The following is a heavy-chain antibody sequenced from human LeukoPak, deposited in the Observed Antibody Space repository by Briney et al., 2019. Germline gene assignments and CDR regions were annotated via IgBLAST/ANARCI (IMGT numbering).Heavy chain of an antibody. CDR1: GGSISSSSSY. CDR3: ARGGYYGSGSRPQTNWFDP. D-gene: IGHD3-10*01. Sequence: SETLSLTCSVSGGSISSSSSYWGWIRQPPGKGLEWIGSIYYSGSSFDNPALKSRVTISVDTSKNQFSLKLSSVTAADTAVYYCARGGYYGSGSRPQTNWFDPWGQGTLVTVSS. J-gene: IGHJ5*02. V-gene: IGHV4-39*07. CDR2: IYYSGSS.